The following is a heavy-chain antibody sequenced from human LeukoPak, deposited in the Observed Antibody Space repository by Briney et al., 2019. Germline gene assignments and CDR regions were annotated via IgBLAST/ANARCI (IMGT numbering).Heavy chain of an antibody. D-gene: IGHD2-2*01. CDR3: ARDRGIVVGDDAFDI. CDR1: GYTFTSYG. Sequence: VASVKVSCKASGYTFTSYGISWVRQAPGQGLEWMGWISAYNGNTNYAQKLQGRVTMTTDTSTSTAYMGLRSLRSDDTAVYYCARDRGIVVGDDAFDIWGQGTMVTVSS. V-gene: IGHV1-18*01. CDR2: ISAYNGNT. J-gene: IGHJ3*02.